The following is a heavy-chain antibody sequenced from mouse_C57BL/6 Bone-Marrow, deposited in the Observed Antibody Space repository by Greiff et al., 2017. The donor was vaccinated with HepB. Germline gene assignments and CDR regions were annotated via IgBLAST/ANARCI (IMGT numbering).Heavy chain of an antibody. CDR1: GYTFTSYT. D-gene: IGHD1-1*01. J-gene: IGHJ3*01. CDR2: INPSSGYT. CDR3: ARSRGSSYAWFAY. V-gene: IGHV1-4*01. Sequence: VQLKESGAELARPGASVKMSCKASGYTFTSYTMHWVKQRPGQGLEWIGYINPSSGYTKYNQKFKDKATLTADKSSSTAYMQLSSLTSEDSAVYYCARSRGSSYAWFAYWGQGTLVTVSA.